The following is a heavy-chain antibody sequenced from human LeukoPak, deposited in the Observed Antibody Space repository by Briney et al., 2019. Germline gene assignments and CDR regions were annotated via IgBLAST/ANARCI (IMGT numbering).Heavy chain of an antibody. CDR3: AKGYQVVSD. CDR1: GFTFSSFG. V-gene: IGHV3-33*06. J-gene: IGHJ4*02. CDR2: IWYDGSNK. D-gene: IGHD2-8*02. Sequence: GGSLRLSCGASGFTFSSFGMHWVRQAPGNGLEWVALIWYDGSNKYYTDSVKGRFTISRDNSKNTLYLHMNRLRAEDTAVYYCAKGYQVVSDWGQGTLVTVSS.